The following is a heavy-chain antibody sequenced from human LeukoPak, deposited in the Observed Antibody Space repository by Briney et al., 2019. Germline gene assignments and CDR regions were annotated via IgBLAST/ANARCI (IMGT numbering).Heavy chain of an antibody. V-gene: IGHV3-21*01. CDR1: GLTFSSYS. D-gene: IGHD5-12*01. Sequence: GGSLRLSCAASGLTFSSYSMNWVRQAPGKGLEWVSSISSSSSYIYYADSVKGRFTISRDNAKNSLYLQMNSLRAEDTAVYYCARDLVATTFDYWGQGTLVTVSS. CDR2: ISSSSSYI. CDR3: ARDLVATTFDY. J-gene: IGHJ4*02.